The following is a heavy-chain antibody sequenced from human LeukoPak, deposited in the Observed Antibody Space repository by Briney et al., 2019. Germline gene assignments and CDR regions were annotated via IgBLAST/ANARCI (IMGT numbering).Heavy chain of an antibody. Sequence: PGGSLRLSCAASGFTFSSYAMTWVRQAPGKGLEWVSGIYASGAATHYADTVKGRFTISRGNSKNTLYLQMNTLRAEDTAVYYCAKRPRDSSGYYLGAFDIWGQGTMVTVSS. V-gene: IGHV3-23*01. CDR2: IYASGAAT. D-gene: IGHD3-22*01. CDR1: GFTFSSYA. CDR3: AKRPRDSSGYYLGAFDI. J-gene: IGHJ3*02.